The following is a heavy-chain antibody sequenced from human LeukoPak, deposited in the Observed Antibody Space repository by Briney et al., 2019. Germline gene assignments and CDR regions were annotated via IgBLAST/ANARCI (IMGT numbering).Heavy chain of an antibody. J-gene: IGHJ6*03. CDR2: IYYSGST. D-gene: IGHD2-2*01. Sequence: PSETLSLTCTVSGGSISSYYWSWIRQPPWKGLEWIGYIYYSGSTNYNPSLKSRVTISVDTSKNQFSLKLSSVTAADTAVYYCARAIVVVPAAINYMDVWGKGTTVTVSS. CDR3: ARAIVVVPAAINYMDV. CDR1: GGSISSYY. V-gene: IGHV4-59*01.